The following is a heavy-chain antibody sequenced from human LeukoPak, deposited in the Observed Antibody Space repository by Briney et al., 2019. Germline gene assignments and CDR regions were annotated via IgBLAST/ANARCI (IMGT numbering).Heavy chain of an antibody. CDR3: AKVKVGATSFHLYFDY. Sequence: PGRSLRLSCAASGFTFSSYGMHWVRQAPGKGLEWAAVISYDGSNKYYADSVKGRFTISRDNSKNTLYLQMNSLRAEDTAVYYCAKVKVGATSFHLYFDYWGQGTLVTVSS. J-gene: IGHJ4*02. CDR2: ISYDGSNK. V-gene: IGHV3-30*18. D-gene: IGHD1-26*01. CDR1: GFTFSSYG.